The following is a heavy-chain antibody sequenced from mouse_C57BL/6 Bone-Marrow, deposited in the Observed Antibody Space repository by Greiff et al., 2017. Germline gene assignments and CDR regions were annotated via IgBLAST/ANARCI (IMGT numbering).Heavy chain of an antibody. V-gene: IGHV1-69*01. CDR2: IDPSDSYT. CDR3: ARSDYCSCPWFAY. Sequence: QVQLQQPGAELVTPGASVKLSCKASGYTFTSYWMHWVKQRPGQGLEWIGEIDPSDSYTNYNQKFKGKSTLTVDKSSSTAYMQLSSLTSEDSAVYYCARSDYCSCPWFAYWGQGTLVTVSA. J-gene: IGHJ3*01. CDR1: GYTFTSYW. D-gene: IGHD2-1*01.